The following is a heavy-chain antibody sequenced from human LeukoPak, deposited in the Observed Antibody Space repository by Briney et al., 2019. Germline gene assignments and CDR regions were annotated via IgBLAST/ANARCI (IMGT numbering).Heavy chain of an antibody. CDR2: IIPIFGTA. J-gene: IGHJ5*02. D-gene: IGHD3-22*01. CDR3: TGGPYYYDSSGYSYSNWFDP. Sequence: SVKVSCKASGGTFSSYAISWVRQAPGQGLEWMGGIIPIFGTANYAQKFQGRVTITADESTSTAYMELSSLRSEDTAVYYCTGGPYYYDSSGYSYSNWFDPWGQGTLVTVSS. V-gene: IGHV1-69*01. CDR1: GGTFSSYA.